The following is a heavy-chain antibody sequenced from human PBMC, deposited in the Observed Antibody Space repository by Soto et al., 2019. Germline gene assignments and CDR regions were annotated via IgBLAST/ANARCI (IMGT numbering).Heavy chain of an antibody. D-gene: IGHD6-19*01. CDR1: GYSFTSYA. J-gene: IGHJ4*02. CDR2: INAGNSDT. CDR3: ARGGYSSGWYGGYYFDY. V-gene: IGHV1-3*01. Sequence: ASVNVSCKASGYSFTSYARHWVRQAPGQRLEWMGWINAGNSDTKYSQKFQGWVTMTRDTSISTAYMELSRLRSDDTAVYYCARGGYSSGWYGGYYFDYWGQGTPVTVSS.